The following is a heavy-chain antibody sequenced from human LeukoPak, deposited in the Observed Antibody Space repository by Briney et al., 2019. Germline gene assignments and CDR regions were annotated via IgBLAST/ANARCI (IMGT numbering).Heavy chain of an antibody. J-gene: IGHJ6*02. Sequence: GGSLRLSCAASGFTFSSYAMHWVRQAPGKGLEWVAVISYDGSNKYYADSVKGRFTISRDNSKNTLYLQMNSLRAEDTAVYYCAREGHIVVVLDPYGMDVWGQGTTATVSS. CDR1: GFTFSSYA. CDR2: ISYDGSNK. CDR3: AREGHIVVVLDPYGMDV. D-gene: IGHD3-22*01. V-gene: IGHV3-30-3*01.